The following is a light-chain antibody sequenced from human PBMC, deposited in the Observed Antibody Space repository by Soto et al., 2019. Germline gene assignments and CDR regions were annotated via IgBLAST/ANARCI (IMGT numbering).Light chain of an antibody. Sequence: QSALTQPASVSGSPGQSITISCTGTSSDVGGYNYVSWYQQHPGKAPKLMIYEVNNRPSGVSSRFSGSKSDNTASLTISGLQAEEDADYYCSSYTSSSNVLFGGGTQQTVL. CDR2: EVN. V-gene: IGLV2-14*01. J-gene: IGLJ2*01. CDR3: SSYTSSSNVL. CDR1: SSDVGGYNY.